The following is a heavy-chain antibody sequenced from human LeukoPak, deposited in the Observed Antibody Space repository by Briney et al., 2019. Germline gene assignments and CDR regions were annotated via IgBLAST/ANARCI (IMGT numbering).Heavy chain of an antibody. CDR3: ARTGGYSYGDFDY. CDR1: GGSISSSY. CDR2: IYYSGST. D-gene: IGHD5-18*01. V-gene: IGHV4-59*01. Sequence: SETLSLTCTVSGGSISSSYWSWIRQPPGKGLEWIGYIYYSGSTNYNPSLKSRVTISVDTSKNQFSLKLSSVTAADTAVYYCARTGGYSYGDFDYWGQGTLVTVSS. J-gene: IGHJ4*02.